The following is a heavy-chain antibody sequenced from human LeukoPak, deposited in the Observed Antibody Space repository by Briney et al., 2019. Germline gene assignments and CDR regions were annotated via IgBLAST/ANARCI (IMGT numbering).Heavy chain of an antibody. D-gene: IGHD6-6*01. J-gene: IGHJ6*02. V-gene: IGHV3-30*18. CDR1: GFTFISYG. CDR2: ISYDGSNK. Sequence: VRSQTVSCAASGFTFISYGMHWVRQAPGKGLEWVAVISYDGSNKYYADSVKGRFTISRSNSKNTLYLQMNTLRAEDTAVYYCAKARPAIASRVGYYYGLDVWGPGNTGSVSS. CDR3: AKARPAIASRVGYYYGLDV.